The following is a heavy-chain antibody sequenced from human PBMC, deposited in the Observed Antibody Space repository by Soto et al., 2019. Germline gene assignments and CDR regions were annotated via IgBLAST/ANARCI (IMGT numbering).Heavy chain of an antibody. CDR2: IYPDDSDI. J-gene: IGHJ6*04. CDR3: DRHRYAINPGMNL. D-gene: IGHD5-12*01. Sequence: GASLKISCKVLCYRFPSHWIARVLQMPGQGLEWMGIIYPDDSDIRYSPSFQGQVTISADKSINTAYLQWSSLKASGTAMYYWDRHRYAINPGMNLWGKVTKVPV. V-gene: IGHV5-51*01. CDR1: CYRFPSHW.